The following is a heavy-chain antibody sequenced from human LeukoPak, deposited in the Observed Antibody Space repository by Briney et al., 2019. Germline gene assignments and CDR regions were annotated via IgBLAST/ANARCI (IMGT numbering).Heavy chain of an antibody. CDR2: IYSGGST. CDR1: GFTVSSNY. V-gene: IGHV3-66*02. D-gene: IGHD2-2*01. Sequence: GGSLRLSCAASGFTVSSNYMSWVRQAPGKGLEWVSVIYSGGSTYYADSVKGRFTISRDNSKNTLYLQMNSLRAEDTAVYYCARDSSVGYCSSTSCYPDVWGKGTTVTVSS. J-gene: IGHJ6*04. CDR3: ARDSSVGYCSSTSCYPDV.